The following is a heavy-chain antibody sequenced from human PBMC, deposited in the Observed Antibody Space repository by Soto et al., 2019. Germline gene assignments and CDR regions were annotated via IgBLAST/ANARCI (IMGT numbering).Heavy chain of an antibody. CDR1: GFTFSSYW. CDR2: IKQDGSEK. Sequence: GGSLRLSCAASGFTFSSYWMSWVRQAPGKGLEWVANIKQDGSEKYYVDSVKGRFTVSRDNAKNSLYLQMNSLRAEDTAVYYCASDRSGGPIVVPWFDPWGQGTLVTVSS. D-gene: IGHD2-15*01. J-gene: IGHJ5*02. CDR3: ASDRSGGPIVVPWFDP. V-gene: IGHV3-7*01.